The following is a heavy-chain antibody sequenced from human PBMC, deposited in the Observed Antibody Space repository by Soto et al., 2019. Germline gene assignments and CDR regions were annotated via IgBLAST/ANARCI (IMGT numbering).Heavy chain of an antibody. CDR2: ISGSGGST. Sequence: GGSLRLSCAASGFTFSSYAMSWVRQAPGKGLEWVSAISGSGGSTYYADSVKGRFTISRDNSKNTLYLQMNSLRAEDTAVYYCAPYCSGGSCSGTVWGQGTTVTVSS. CDR1: GFTFSSYA. D-gene: IGHD2-15*01. CDR3: APYCSGGSCSGTV. V-gene: IGHV3-23*01. J-gene: IGHJ6*02.